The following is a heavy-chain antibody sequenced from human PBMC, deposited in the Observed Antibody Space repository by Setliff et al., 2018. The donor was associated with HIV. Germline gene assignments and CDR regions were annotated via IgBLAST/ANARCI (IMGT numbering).Heavy chain of an antibody. CDR3: VRAAAGLDI. CDR1: GYSFTSYW. D-gene: IGHD6-25*01. Sequence: GESLKISCKGSGYSFTSYWIGWVRQMPGKGLEWMGIIYPGDSDTRYSPSFQGQVTISRDNSKDSLSLQMNNLKAEDTAVYYCVRAAAGLDIWSQGVRVTVSS. V-gene: IGHV5-51*01. CDR2: IYPGDSDT. J-gene: IGHJ4*02.